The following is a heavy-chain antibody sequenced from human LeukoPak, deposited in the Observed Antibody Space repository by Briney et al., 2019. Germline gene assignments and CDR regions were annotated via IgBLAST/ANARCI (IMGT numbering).Heavy chain of an antibody. CDR1: GYTFTDYY. CDR3: ATGERLVPAAMWFDY. V-gene: IGHV1-2*02. CDR2: INPKSGGR. J-gene: IGHJ4*02. Sequence: ASVTVSCKASGYTFTDYYMHWVRQAPGQGLEWMGWINPKSGGRSYAQRFQGRVTMTRDTSISTAYMELSRLRSGDTAVYYCATGERLVPAAMWFDYWGQGTLVTVSS. D-gene: IGHD2-2*01.